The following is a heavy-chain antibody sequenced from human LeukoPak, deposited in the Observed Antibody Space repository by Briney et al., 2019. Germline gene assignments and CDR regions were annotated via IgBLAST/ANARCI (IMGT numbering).Heavy chain of an antibody. V-gene: IGHV3-74*03. D-gene: IGHD5-18*01. Sequence: GGSLRLSCVASGFTFSNYWMHWVRQDPRKGLGWVSRINSDGSSTTYADSVKGRFTISRDNAKNTLYLQMNSLRAEDTAVYYCTRDPHGYWWFDPWGQGTLVTVSS. CDR2: INSDGSST. CDR3: TRDPHGYWWFDP. J-gene: IGHJ5*02. CDR1: GFTFSNYW.